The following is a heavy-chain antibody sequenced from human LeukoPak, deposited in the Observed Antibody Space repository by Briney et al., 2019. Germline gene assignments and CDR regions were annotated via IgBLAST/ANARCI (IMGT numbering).Heavy chain of an antibody. D-gene: IGHD1-26*01. CDR1: GGSLSGYQ. V-gene: IGHV4-34*01. CDR3: TREEFSAEGAPSDY. Sequence: PSETLSLTCAVSGGSLSGYQWSWIRQSPGKGLEWIGEINYSGSTIYNPSLNGRVTISGDTSKKQFSLRLSSVTAADTAIYYCTREEFSAEGAPSDYWGQGTLVTVSS. J-gene: IGHJ4*02. CDR2: INYSGST.